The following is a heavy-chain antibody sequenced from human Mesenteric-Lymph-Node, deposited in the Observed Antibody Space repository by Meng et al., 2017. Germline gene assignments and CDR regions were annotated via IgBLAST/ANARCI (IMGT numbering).Heavy chain of an antibody. D-gene: IGHD1-26*01. CDR1: GYTFSNSG. CDR3: ARVEVGITSGDY. J-gene: IGHJ4*02. V-gene: IGHV1-18*01. CDR2: ISAYNGNT. Sequence: QAQLVRLGGEWNKPGASVKVSWIASGYTFSNSGTNWVRRAPGQGLEWMGWISAYNGNTNDAQTLQGRLTMTTDTSTSTAYMELRSLRSDDTAVYYCARVEVGITSGDYWGQGTLVTVSS.